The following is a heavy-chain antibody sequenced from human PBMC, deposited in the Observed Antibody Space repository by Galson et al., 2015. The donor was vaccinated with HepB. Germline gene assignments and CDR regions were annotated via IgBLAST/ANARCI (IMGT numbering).Heavy chain of an antibody. CDR1: GFTFSDYY. CDR3: ARVDGNWNDAGFDN. J-gene: IGHJ4*02. Sequence: FLRLSCAASGFTFSDYYMSWIRQAPGKGLQWISYISSGSADSQYADSVRGRFTISRDNARNSLSLQMNSLRVEDTALYYCARVDGNWNDAGFDNWGQGTLVTVSS. V-gene: IGHV3-11*06. CDR2: ISSGSADS. D-gene: IGHD1-20*01.